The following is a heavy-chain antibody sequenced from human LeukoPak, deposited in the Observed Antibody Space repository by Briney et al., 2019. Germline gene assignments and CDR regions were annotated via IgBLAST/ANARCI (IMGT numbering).Heavy chain of an antibody. Sequence: KPSETLSLTCTVSGDSISSGDYYWSWIRQPAGKGLGWIGRISSSGSTNYNPSLKSRVTISVDTSKNQFSLKLSSVTAVDTAVYYCARVPRRHVDYWGQGTLVTVSS. CDR2: ISSSGST. V-gene: IGHV4-61*02. D-gene: IGHD6-25*01. CDR1: GDSISSGDYY. J-gene: IGHJ4*02. CDR3: ARVPRRHVDY.